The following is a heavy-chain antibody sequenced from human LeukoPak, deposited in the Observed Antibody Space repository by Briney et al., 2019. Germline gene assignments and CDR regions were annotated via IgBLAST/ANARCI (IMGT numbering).Heavy chain of an antibody. CDR1: GGSISSSSYY. CDR2: IYYSGST. J-gene: IGHJ4*02. D-gene: IGHD3-22*01. Sequence: SETLSLTCTVSGGSISSSSYYWGWIRQPPGMGLEWIGSIYYSGSTYYNPSLKSRVTISVDTSKNQFSLKLSSVTAADTAVYYCATITPYYYDSSGSYWGQGTLVTVSS. V-gene: IGHV4-39*01. CDR3: ATITPYYYDSSGSY.